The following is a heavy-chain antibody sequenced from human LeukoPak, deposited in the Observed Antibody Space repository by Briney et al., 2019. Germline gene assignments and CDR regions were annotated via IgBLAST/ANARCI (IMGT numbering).Heavy chain of an antibody. D-gene: IGHD6-19*01. V-gene: IGHV3-21*01. J-gene: IGHJ6*03. CDR1: GFTFSTYS. Sequence: GGSLRLSCAASGFTFSTYSMNWVRQAPGKGLEWVSSISTSSIYMYYADSVKGRFTISRDNARNSLYLQMNSLRAEDTSVYFTSRGLYSSGWYARYYYYYMDVWGKGTTVTVSS. CDR3: SRGLYSSGWYARYYYYYMDV. CDR2: ISTSSIYM.